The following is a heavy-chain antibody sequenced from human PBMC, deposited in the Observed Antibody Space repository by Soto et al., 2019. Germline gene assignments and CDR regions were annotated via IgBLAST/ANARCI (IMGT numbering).Heavy chain of an antibody. Sequence: EVQLVETGGGLIQPGGSLRLSCAASGFTVSSNYMSWVRQAPGKGLEWVSVIYSGGSTYYADSVKGRFTISRDNSKNTLYLQMNSLRAEDTAVYYCARESHYYDSSGYVAYWGQGTLVTVSS. CDR1: GFTVSSNY. J-gene: IGHJ4*02. V-gene: IGHV3-53*02. D-gene: IGHD3-22*01. CDR2: IYSGGST. CDR3: ARESHYYDSSGYVAY.